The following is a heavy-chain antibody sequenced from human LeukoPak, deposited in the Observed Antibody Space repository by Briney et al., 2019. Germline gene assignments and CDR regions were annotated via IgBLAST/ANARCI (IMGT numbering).Heavy chain of an antibody. CDR3: ARGEYDLLGDY. J-gene: IGHJ4*02. CDR1: GYTFSSHS. V-gene: IGHV1-18*01. CDR2: ISPYNGNT. Sequence: ASVKASCKTSGYTFSSHSMNWVRQAPGQGLEWLGWISPYNGNTKYAQKIQGRATMTTDTSTSTAYLELRSLRSDDTAVYYCARGEYDLLGDYWGQGTLVTVSS. D-gene: IGHD3-10*01.